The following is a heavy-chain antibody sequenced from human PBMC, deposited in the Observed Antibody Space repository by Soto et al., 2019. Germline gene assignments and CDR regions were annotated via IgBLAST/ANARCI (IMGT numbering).Heavy chain of an antibody. Sequence: GEALKISCKGSGYSFTSYWISWVRQMPGKGLEWMGRIDPSDSYTNYSPSFQGHVTISADKSISTAYLQWSSLKASDTAMYYCARQIGTTRSGYYYYGMDVWGQGTTVTVSS. CDR1: GYSFTSYW. CDR3: ARQIGTTRSGYYYYGMDV. J-gene: IGHJ6*02. V-gene: IGHV5-10-1*01. D-gene: IGHD1-1*01. CDR2: IDPSDSYT.